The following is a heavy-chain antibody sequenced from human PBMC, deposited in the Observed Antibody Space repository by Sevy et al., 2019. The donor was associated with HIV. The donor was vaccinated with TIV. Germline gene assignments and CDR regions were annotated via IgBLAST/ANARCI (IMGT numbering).Heavy chain of an antibody. J-gene: IGHJ4*02. V-gene: IGHV3-66*01. Sequence: GSLRLSCAVSGFTVSANYMTWVHQAPGKGLEWVSGIYSDGTTHHADSVKGRFSISRDNSNNNLYIQMNSLRAEDTAVYYCARGKGGYGYGLNYWGQGTLVTVSS. CDR2: IYSDGTT. D-gene: IGHD5-18*01. CDR1: GFTVSANY. CDR3: ARGKGGYGYGLNY.